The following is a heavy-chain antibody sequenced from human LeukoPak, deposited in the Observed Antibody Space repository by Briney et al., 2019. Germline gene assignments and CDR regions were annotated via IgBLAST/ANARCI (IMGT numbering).Heavy chain of an antibody. CDR3: ARGGYCSSASCYAHYYFDN. CDR2: IWYDGSNK. J-gene: IGHJ4*02. CDR1: GFTFSSYG. D-gene: IGHD2-2*01. Sequence: GGSLRLSCAASGFTFSSYGMHWVRQAPGKGLEWVAVIWYDGSNKYYVDSVKGRFTISRDNSKNTLYLQMNSLRAEDTAVYYCARGGYCSSASCYAHYYFDNWGRGTLVTVSS. V-gene: IGHV3-33*01.